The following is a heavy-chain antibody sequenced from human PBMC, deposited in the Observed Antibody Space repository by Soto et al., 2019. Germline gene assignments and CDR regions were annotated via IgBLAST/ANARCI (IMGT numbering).Heavy chain of an antibody. D-gene: IGHD2-21*02. CDR2: ISGSGGST. Sequence: PGESLKISCAASGFTFSSYAMSWVRQAPGKGLEWVSAISGSGGSTYYADSVKGRFTISRDNSKNTLYLQMNSLRAEDTAVYYCAKDHMVGGDCYSDYFDYWGQGTLVTVSS. V-gene: IGHV3-23*01. J-gene: IGHJ4*02. CDR1: GFTFSSYA. CDR3: AKDHMVGGDCYSDYFDY.